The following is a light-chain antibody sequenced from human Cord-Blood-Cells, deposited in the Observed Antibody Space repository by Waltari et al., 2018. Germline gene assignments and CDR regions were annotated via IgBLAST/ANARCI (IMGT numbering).Light chain of an antibody. CDR3: MQALQTPFT. J-gene: IGKJ3*01. CDR2: LGS. V-gene: IGKV2-28*01. Sequence: DIAMTQSPPSLPVSPSTPASTPCRSSHGPLHSNRYNYLDWFLQKPGQSPQLLIYLGSYRASGVPDRFSGSGSGTDFTLKISRVEAEDVGVYYCMQALQTPFTFGPGTKVDIK. CDR1: HGPLHSNRYNY.